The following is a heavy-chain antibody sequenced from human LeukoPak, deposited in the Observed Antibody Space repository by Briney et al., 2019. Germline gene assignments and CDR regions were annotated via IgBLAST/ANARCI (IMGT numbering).Heavy chain of an antibody. D-gene: IGHD1-26*01. CDR2: ISYDGSNK. CDR3: ARGSVVGATKFFDY. Sequence: TGGSLRLSCAASGFTFSSYAMHWVRQAPGKGLEWVAVISYDGSNKYYADSVKGRFTISRDNSKNTLYLQMNSLRAEDTAVYYCARGSVVGATKFFDYWGQGTLVTVFS. CDR1: GFTFSSYA. V-gene: IGHV3-30-3*01. J-gene: IGHJ4*02.